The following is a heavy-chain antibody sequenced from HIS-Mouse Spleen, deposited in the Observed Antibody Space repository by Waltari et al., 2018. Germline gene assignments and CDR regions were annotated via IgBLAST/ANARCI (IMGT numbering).Heavy chain of an antibody. CDR2: IDWDDDK. J-gene: IGHJ4*02. Sequence: HVTLRESGPALVKPTQTLTLTYTFSGSSLSTSGMCGSGTRQPPGKALEWLARIDWDDDKYYSTSLKTRLTISKDTSKNQVVLTMTNMDPVDTATYYCARIQAGKLELPFDYWGQGTLVTVSS. V-gene: IGHV2-70*15. CDR1: GSSLSTSGMC. D-gene: IGHD1-7*01. CDR3: ARIQAGKLELPFDY.